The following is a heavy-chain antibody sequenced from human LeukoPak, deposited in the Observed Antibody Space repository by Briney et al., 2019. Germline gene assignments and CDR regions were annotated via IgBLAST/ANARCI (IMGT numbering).Heavy chain of an antibody. V-gene: IGHV3-74*01. D-gene: IGHD5-24*01. CDR3: ARGVEMTTINALNY. CDR1: GYTFNDYW. Sequence: PAESLRLSCAASGYTFNDYWMHWVRQAPGKGLVWVSRIRGDGHDTSYADSVKGRFTISRDNAKNTLYLQMNSLGVEDTAVYYCARGVEMTTINALNYWGQGTLVTVSS. CDR2: IRGDGHDT. J-gene: IGHJ4*02.